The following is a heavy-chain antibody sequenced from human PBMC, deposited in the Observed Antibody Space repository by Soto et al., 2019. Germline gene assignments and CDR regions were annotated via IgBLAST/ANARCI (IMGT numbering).Heavy chain of an antibody. CDR3: AHIFDFDWVWAFEY. D-gene: IGHD3-9*01. V-gene: IGHV2-5*02. Sequence: QITLKGSGPTLVKPTQTLTLTCTFSGFSLDTSGVGVGWIRQPPGKTLEWLALIYWDDDKRYSPSLNSRLTITKDTSKNQVVLRMTNVDPVDTATYYCAHIFDFDWVWAFEYWGQGALVTVSS. CDR2: IYWDDDK. J-gene: IGHJ4*02. CDR1: GFSLDTSGVG.